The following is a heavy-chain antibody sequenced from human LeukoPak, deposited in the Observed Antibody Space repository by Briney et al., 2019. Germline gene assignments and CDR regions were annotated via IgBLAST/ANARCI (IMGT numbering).Heavy chain of an antibody. D-gene: IGHD5-12*01. CDR2: IIPIFGTA. V-gene: IGHV1-69*05. CDR1: GGTFSSYA. Sequence: ASVKVSCKASGGTFSSYAISWVRQAPGQGLEWMGGIIPIFGTANYAQKFQGRVTITTDESTSTAYMELSSLRSEDTAVYYCARGPTYSGYNSPEYFQHWGQGTLVTVSS. J-gene: IGHJ1*01. CDR3: ARGPTYSGYNSPEYFQH.